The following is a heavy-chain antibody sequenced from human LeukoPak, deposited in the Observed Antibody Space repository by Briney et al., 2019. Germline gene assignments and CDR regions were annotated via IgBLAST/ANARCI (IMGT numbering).Heavy chain of an antibody. Sequence: SETLSLTCTVSGDSFSSYYWSWIRQPPGKGLEWIAYIYYSGNTNYNPSLKSRVTISVDTSKNQFSLKLSSVTAADTAVYYCARLRYYYDSSGYYYVSDWGQGTLVTVSS. J-gene: IGHJ4*02. D-gene: IGHD3-22*01. CDR1: GDSFSSYY. CDR2: IYYSGNT. CDR3: ARLRYYYDSSGYYYVSD. V-gene: IGHV4-59*12.